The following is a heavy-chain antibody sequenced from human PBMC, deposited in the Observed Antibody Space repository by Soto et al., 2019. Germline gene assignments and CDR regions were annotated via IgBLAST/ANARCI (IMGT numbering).Heavy chain of an antibody. CDR1: GFTFSSYA. J-gene: IGHJ4*02. D-gene: IGHD6-13*01. Sequence: GGSLRLSCAASGFTFSSYAMSWVRQAPGKGLEWVSAISGSGGSTYYADSVKGRFTISRDNSKNTLYLQMNSLRAEDTAVYYCAKGAKRNFGQQLVHFDYWGQGTLVTVSS. CDR3: AKGAKRNFGQQLVHFDY. V-gene: IGHV3-23*01. CDR2: ISGSGGST.